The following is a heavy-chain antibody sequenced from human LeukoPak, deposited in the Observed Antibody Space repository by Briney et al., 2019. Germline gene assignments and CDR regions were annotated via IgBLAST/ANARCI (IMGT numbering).Heavy chain of an antibody. CDR3: ARSGGTYWY. D-gene: IGHD1-26*01. Sequence: GGTLRLSCAASGFTFNSYGMSWVRQAPGKGLEWVSGISGSGGATYYADSVKGRFTVSRDDPHNTLYLQMNSVRAEDTAVYYCARSGGTYWYWGQGTLVTVSS. J-gene: IGHJ4*02. CDR2: ISGSGGAT. CDR1: GFTFNSYG. V-gene: IGHV3-23*01.